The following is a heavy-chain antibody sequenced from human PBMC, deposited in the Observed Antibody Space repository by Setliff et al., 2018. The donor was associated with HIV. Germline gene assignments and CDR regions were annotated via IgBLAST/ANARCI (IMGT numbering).Heavy chain of an antibody. CDR3: ARDSSTAEGGGDNFFDY. J-gene: IGHJ4*02. V-gene: IGHV3-21*01. CDR1: GFSFSTYT. Sequence: PGESLKISCAASGFSFSTYTMNWVRQAPGKGLEWVSSISSNGYYIYYADSVKGRFTVSRDNTKNSLYLQLNSLSAEDTAVYYCARDSSTAEGGGDNFFDYWGRGTLVTVSS. CDR2: ISSNGYYI. D-gene: IGHD2-21*01.